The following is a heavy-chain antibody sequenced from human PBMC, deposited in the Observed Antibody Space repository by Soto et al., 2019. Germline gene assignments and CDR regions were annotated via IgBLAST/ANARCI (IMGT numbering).Heavy chain of an antibody. J-gene: IGHJ2*01. CDR3: AKHGSRARYWYFDL. CDR1: GFTFSSYG. V-gene: IGHV3-30*18. D-gene: IGHD6-19*01. Sequence: QVQLVESGGGVVQPGRSLRLSCAASGFTFSSYGMHWVRQAPGKGLEWVAVISYDGSNKYYADSVKGRFTISRDNSKNTMYLQMNSLRAEDTAVYYCAKHGSRARYWYFDLWGRGTLVTVSS. CDR2: ISYDGSNK.